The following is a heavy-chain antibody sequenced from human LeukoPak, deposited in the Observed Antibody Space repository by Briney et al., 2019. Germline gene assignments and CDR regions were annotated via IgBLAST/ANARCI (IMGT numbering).Heavy chain of an antibody. J-gene: IGHJ6*03. D-gene: IGHD3-10*01. CDR3: ARDVGYGSGSYYHYYYYYYMDV. CDR2: IYTSGST. CDR1: GGSISSHY. Sequence: PSETLSLTCTVSGGSISSHYWSWIRQPAGKGLEWIGRIYTSGSTNYNPSLKSRVTMSVDTSKNQFSLKLSSVTAADTAVYYCARDVGYGSGSYYHYYYYYYMDVWGKGTTVTISS. V-gene: IGHV4-4*07.